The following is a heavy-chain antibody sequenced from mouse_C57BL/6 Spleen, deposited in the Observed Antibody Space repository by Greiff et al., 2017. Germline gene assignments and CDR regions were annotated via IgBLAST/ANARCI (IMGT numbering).Heavy chain of an antibody. Sequence: QVQLQQPGAELVKPGASVKLSCKASGYTFTSYWMQWVKQRPGQGLEWIGEIDPSDSYTNYNQKFKGKATLTEDTSSSTAYMQLSSLTSEDSAVYYCARSPTTVVSMDYWGQGTSVTVSS. V-gene: IGHV1-50*01. J-gene: IGHJ4*01. CDR3: ARSPTTVVSMDY. CDR1: GYTFTSYW. CDR2: IDPSDSYT. D-gene: IGHD1-1*02.